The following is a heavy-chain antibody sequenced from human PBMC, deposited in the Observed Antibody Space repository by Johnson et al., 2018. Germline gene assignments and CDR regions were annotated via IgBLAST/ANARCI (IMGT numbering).Heavy chain of an antibody. CDR1: GFTFSSYG. CDR3: AKFALRYFDWLHAALDI. CDR2: ISYDGTNK. D-gene: IGHD3-9*01. J-gene: IGHJ3*02. Sequence: QVQLVQSGGGVVQPGRSLRLSCAASGFTFSSYGMHWVRQAPGKGLEWVAVISYDGTNKYYTDSVRGRFTISRENSKNTLYLKMNSLRTEETAVYYCAKFALRYFDWLHAALDIWGQGKMVTVSS. V-gene: IGHV3-30*18.